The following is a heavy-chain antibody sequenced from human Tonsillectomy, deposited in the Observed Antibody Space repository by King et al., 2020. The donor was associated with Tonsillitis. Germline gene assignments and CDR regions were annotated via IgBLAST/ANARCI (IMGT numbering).Heavy chain of an antibody. CDR2: IYYRGNT. Sequence: QLQESGPGLVKPSETLSLTCTVSGGSISSTTYYWGGIRPPPGKGLEWIGIIYYRGNTSYNPSLKSRVTISVDTSKSQFSRKLSSVTAAATAVYYCAGDARVWDSSEVYDFDYWGQGTLVTVSS. J-gene: IGHJ4*02. CDR1: GGSISSTTYY. CDR3: AGDARVWDSSEVYDFDY. D-gene: IGHD3-22*01. V-gene: IGHV4-39*07.